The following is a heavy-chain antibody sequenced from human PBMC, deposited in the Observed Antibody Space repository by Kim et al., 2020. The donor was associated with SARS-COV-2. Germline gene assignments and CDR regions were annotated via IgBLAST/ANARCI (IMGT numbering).Heavy chain of an antibody. V-gene: IGHV4-34*01. Sequence: SETLSLTCAVYGGSFSGYYWSWIRQPPGKGLEWIGEINHSGSTNYNPSLKSRVTISVDTSKNQFSLKLSSVTAADTAVYYCARGEYYDILTGYYFDYWGQGTLVTVSS. CDR2: INHSGST. J-gene: IGHJ4*02. CDR1: GGSFSGYY. D-gene: IGHD3-9*01. CDR3: ARGEYYDILTGYYFDY.